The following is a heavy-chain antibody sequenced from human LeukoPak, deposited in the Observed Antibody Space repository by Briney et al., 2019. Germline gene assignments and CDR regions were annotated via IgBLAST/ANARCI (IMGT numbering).Heavy chain of an antibody. CDR3: ARHCSNYVELWFDP. Sequence: SETLSLTCTVSGGSISSYYWSWIRQPAGKGLEWIGRIYTSGSTNYNPSLKSRVTMSVDTSKNQFSLKLSSVTAADTAVYYCARHCSNYVELWFDPWGQGTLVTVSS. D-gene: IGHD4-11*01. CDR2: IYTSGST. J-gene: IGHJ5*02. CDR1: GGSISSYY. V-gene: IGHV4-4*07.